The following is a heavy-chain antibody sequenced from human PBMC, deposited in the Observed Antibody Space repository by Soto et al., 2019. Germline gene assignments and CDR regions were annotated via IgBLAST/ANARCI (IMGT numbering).Heavy chain of an antibody. Sequence: GGSLRLSCAVSGITVSGYYMSWFRQAAGKGLEWVSVIYAGTITYYADSVKGRFTIYRDNSKNTLNLEMNSLRVEDTAVYYCARIPYDNSGTIFDYWGQGTLVTVS. D-gene: IGHD3-22*01. J-gene: IGHJ4*02. CDR2: IYAGTIT. V-gene: IGHV3-53*01. CDR3: ARIPYDNSGTIFDY. CDR1: GITVSGYY.